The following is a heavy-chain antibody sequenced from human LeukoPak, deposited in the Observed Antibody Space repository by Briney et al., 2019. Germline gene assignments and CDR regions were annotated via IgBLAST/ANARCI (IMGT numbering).Heavy chain of an antibody. Sequence: PSETLPLTCAVSGYSISSGYYWGWIRPPPGKGLEWIGSIYHSGSTYYNPSLKSRVTISVDTSKNQFSLKLSSVTAADTAVYYCARITMVRGVISWFDPWGQGTLVTVSS. CDR3: ARITMVRGVISWFDP. D-gene: IGHD3-10*01. CDR2: IYHSGST. J-gene: IGHJ5*02. V-gene: IGHV4-38-2*01. CDR1: GYSISSGYY.